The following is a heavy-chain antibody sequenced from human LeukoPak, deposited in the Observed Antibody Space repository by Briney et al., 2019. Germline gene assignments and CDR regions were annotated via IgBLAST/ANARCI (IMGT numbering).Heavy chain of an antibody. J-gene: IGHJ4*02. CDR2: ITNKATSYTT. Sequence: GGSLRLSCAASGFTFSDHYMDWVRQAPGKGLEWVGRITNKATSYTTEYAASVKGRFTISRDDSKNSLYLQIDSLKTEDSAVYYCTRCEQRYYDIWGQGTLVTVSS. CDR3: TRCEQRYYDI. CDR1: GFTFSDHY. D-gene: IGHD3-9*01. V-gene: IGHV3-72*01.